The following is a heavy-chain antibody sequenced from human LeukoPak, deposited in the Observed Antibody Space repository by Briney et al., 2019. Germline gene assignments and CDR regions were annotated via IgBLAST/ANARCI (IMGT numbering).Heavy chain of an antibody. J-gene: IGHJ6*03. V-gene: IGHV1-69*13. Sequence: GASVKVSCKASGGTFSSYAISWVRQAPGQGLEWMGGIIPIFGTANCAQKFQGRVTITADESTSTAYMELSSLRSEDTAVYYCAREGAVATPNYYYYYMDVWGKVTTVTVSS. CDR2: IIPIFGTA. CDR3: AREGAVATPNYYYYYMDV. CDR1: GGTFSSYA. D-gene: IGHD6-19*01.